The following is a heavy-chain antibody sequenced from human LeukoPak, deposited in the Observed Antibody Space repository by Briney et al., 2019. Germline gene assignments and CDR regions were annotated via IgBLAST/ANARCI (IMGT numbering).Heavy chain of an antibody. J-gene: IGHJ6*03. V-gene: IGHV1-2*02. CDR1: GYTFTGYY. Sequence: ASVKVSCKASGYTFTGYYMHWVRQAPGQGLEWMGWINPNSGGTNYAQKFQGRVTMTRDTPISTAYMELSRLRSDDTAVYYCARAFDRTTVTYYYYYYMDVWGKGTTVTISS. CDR3: ARAFDRTTVTYYYYYYMDV. CDR2: INPNSGGT. D-gene: IGHD4-17*01.